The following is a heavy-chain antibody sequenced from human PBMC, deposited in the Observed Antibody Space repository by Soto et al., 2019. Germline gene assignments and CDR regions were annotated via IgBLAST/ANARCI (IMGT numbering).Heavy chain of an antibody. D-gene: IGHD2-21*02. CDR2: IYYSGRT. Sequence: XETLCLTCPVTGYSINSRSYYWGWIRQPPGKGLEWIGSIYYSGRTYNNPSLRSRVSMSIDTSKYQFSPKLKSVTAADTALYFCARQRTSVVTQAYFDVWGPGYLVTVSS. V-gene: IGHV4-39*01. J-gene: IGHJ4*02. CDR1: GYSINSRSYY. CDR3: ARQRTSVVTQAYFDV.